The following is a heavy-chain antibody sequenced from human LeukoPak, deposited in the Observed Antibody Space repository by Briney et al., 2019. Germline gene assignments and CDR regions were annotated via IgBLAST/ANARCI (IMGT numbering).Heavy chain of an antibody. D-gene: IGHD3-16*01. CDR2: ISASSNYT. CDR1: GFTFSDYS. V-gene: IGHV3-21*04. Sequence: PGGSLRLSCAASGFTFSDYSMNWVRQAPGKGLEWVSSISASSNYTYYADSVKGRFTISRDNSKNTLYLQMNSLRAEDTAVYYCAKGTIGDAFGYWGQGTLVTVSS. CDR3: AKGTIGDAFGY. J-gene: IGHJ4*02.